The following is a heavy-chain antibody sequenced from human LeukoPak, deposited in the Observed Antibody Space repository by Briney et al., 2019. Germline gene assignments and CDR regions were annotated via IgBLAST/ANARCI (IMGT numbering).Heavy chain of an antibody. CDR3: ARVLLYSSSLYYYDSSGYPDAFDI. D-gene: IGHD3-22*01. CDR2: IYYSGST. V-gene: IGHV4-59*01. CDR1: GASISSYY. J-gene: IGHJ3*02. Sequence: PSETLSLTCTVSGASISSYYWSWIRQPPGKGLEWIGYIYYSGSTSYNPSLKSRVTISVDKSKNQFSLKLSSVTAADTAVYYCARVLLYSSSLYYYDSSGYPDAFDIWGQGTMVTVSS.